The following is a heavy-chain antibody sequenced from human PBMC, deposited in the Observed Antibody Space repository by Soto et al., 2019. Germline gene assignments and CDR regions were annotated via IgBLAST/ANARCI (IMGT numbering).Heavy chain of an antibody. J-gene: IGHJ4*02. CDR1: GGSFSGYY. CDR2: INHSGST. Sequence: QVQLQQWGAGLLKPSETLSLTCAVYGGSFSGYYWSWIRQPPGKGLEWIGEINHSGSTNYNPSLKSRVTISVDASKTQFSLRLSSVTAADTAVYYCARTLYYGGNPSSLDYWGQGTLVAVSS. V-gene: IGHV4-34*01. CDR3: ARTLYYGGNPSSLDY. D-gene: IGHD4-17*01.